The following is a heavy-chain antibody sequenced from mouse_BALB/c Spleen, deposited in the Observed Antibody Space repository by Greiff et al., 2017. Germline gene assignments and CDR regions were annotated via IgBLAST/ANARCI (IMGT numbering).Heavy chain of an antibody. D-gene: IGHD2-1*01. CDR3: ARWDGTNLYAMDY. J-gene: IGHJ4*01. Sequence: QVQLKQPGAELVKPGASVKLSCKASGYTFTSYWMHWVKQRPGQGLEWIGEINPSNGRTNYNEKFKSKATLTVDKSSSTAYMQLSSLTSEDSAVYYCARWDGTNLYAMDYWGQGTSATVSA. V-gene: IGHV1S81*02. CDR1: GYTFTSYW. CDR2: INPSNGRT.